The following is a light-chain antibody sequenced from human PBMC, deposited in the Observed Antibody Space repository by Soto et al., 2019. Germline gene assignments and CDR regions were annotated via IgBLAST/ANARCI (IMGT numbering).Light chain of an antibody. V-gene: IGLV1-40*01. Sequence: QSVLTQPPSVSGAPGQRVTISCTGSSSNIGAGYDVHWYQQLPGTAPKLLIYGNSNRPSGVPDRFSGSKSGTSASLAITGLQAEDEADYDCQSYGSSLSGSPYVFGAATKLTVL. J-gene: IGLJ1*01. CDR1: SSNIGAGYD. CDR3: QSYGSSLSGSPYV. CDR2: GNS.